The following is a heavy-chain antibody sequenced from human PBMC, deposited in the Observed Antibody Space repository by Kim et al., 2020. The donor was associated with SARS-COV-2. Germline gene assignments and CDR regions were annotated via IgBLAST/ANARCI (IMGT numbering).Heavy chain of an antibody. CDR3: ARDQEMDSGSYFNWYFDL. V-gene: IGHV4-4*07. CDR1: GGSISSYY. D-gene: IGHD1-26*01. Sequence: SETLSLTCTVSGGSISSYYWSWIRQPAGKGLEWIGRIYTSGSTNYNPSLKSRVTMSVDTSKNQFSLKLSSVTAADTAVYYCARDQEMDSGSYFNWYFDLWGRGTLVTVSS. CDR2: IYTSGST. J-gene: IGHJ2*01.